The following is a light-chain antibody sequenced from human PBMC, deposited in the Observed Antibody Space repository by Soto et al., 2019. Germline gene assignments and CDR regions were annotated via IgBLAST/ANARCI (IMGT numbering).Light chain of an antibody. Sequence: DIPMTQSPSTLSASVGDRVTITCRASQSISHFLAWYQQKPGKAPRLLIYDASSLESGVPSRFSGSGSATEFTLTISTLQPDDFATYYCQQYTNYSPWTFGQGTKVDI. V-gene: IGKV1-5*01. CDR3: QQYTNYSPWT. CDR1: QSISHF. CDR2: DAS. J-gene: IGKJ1*01.